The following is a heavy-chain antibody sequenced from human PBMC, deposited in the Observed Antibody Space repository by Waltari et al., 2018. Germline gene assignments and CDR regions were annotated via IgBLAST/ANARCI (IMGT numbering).Heavy chain of an antibody. V-gene: IGHV4-61*01. Sequence: QVQLQESGPGLVKPSETLSLTCTVSGGSVSSGSYYWSWIRQPPGKGLEWIGYIYYSGGTNYNPSLKSRVTISVDTSKNQFSLKLSSVTAADTAVYYCARANYDFWSGYNYYYGMDVWGQGTTVTVSS. CDR3: ARANYDFWSGYNYYYGMDV. CDR2: IYYSGGT. J-gene: IGHJ6*02. D-gene: IGHD3-3*01. CDR1: GGSVSSGSYY.